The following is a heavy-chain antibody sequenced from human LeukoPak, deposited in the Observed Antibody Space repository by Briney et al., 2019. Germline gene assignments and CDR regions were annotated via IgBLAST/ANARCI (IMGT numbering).Heavy chain of an antibody. CDR2: IYYSGST. V-gene: IGHV4-39*07. D-gene: IGHD3-16*01. CDR1: GGSISSSSYY. CDR3: AGRELGHDY. J-gene: IGHJ4*02. Sequence: SETLSLTCTVSGGSISSSSYYWGWIRQPPGKGLEWIGSIYYSGSTYYNPSLKSRVTISVDTSKNQFSLKLSSVTAADTAVYYCAGRELGHDYWGQGTLVKVSS.